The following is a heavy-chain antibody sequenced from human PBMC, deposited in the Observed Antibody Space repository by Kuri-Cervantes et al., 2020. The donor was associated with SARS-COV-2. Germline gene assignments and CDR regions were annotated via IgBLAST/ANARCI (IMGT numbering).Heavy chain of an antibody. V-gene: IGHV4-39*07. Sequence: GSLRLSCTVSGGSISSSSYYWGWIRQPPGKGLEWIGSIYYSGSTYYNPSLKSRVTISVDTSKNQFSLKLSSVTAADTAVYYCARELGVPAATYFDYWGQVTLVTVSS. D-gene: IGHD2-2*01. J-gene: IGHJ4*02. CDR1: GGSISSSSYY. CDR2: IYYSGST. CDR3: ARELGVPAATYFDY.